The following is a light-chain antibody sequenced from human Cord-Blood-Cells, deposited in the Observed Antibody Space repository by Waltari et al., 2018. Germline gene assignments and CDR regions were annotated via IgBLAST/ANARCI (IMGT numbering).Light chain of an antibody. V-gene: IGKV4-1*01. CDR3: QQYGSSLWT. CDR2: WAS. Sequence: DIVMTQSPDSLAVSLGERATINCKSSQSVLYISNNKNYLAWYQQKPGQTPKLLIYWASTRESGVPDRFSGSGSGTDFTLTISRLEPEDFAVYYCQQYGSSLWTFGQGTKVEIK. CDR1: QSVLYISNNKNY. J-gene: IGKJ1*01.